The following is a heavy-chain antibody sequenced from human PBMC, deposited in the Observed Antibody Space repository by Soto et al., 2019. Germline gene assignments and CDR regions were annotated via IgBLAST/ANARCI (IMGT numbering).Heavy chain of an antibody. CDR3: ARAWPANAYNSFDY. Sequence: SETLSLTCAVYGGSFSGYYWSWIRQPPGKGLEWIGEINHSGSTNYNPSLKSRVTISVDTSKNQFSLKLSSVTAADTAVYYCARAWPANAYNSFDYWGQGTLVTVSS. CDR2: INHSGST. V-gene: IGHV4-34*01. D-gene: IGHD3-16*01. CDR1: GGSFSGYY. J-gene: IGHJ4*02.